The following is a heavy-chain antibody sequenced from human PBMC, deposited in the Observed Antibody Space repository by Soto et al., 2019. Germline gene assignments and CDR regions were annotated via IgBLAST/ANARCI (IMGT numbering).Heavy chain of an antibody. CDR1: GGSISSGGYY. D-gene: IGHD2-2*01. Sequence: QVQLQESGPGLVKPSQTLSLTCTVSGGSISSGGYYWSWIRQHPGKGLEWIGYIYYSGSTYYNPSLKSRVTISVDTSKNHFALKLSSVTAADTAVYYCARAGNIVVVPAAIENWGQGTLVTVSS. J-gene: IGHJ4*02. CDR2: IYYSGST. CDR3: ARAGNIVVVPAAIEN. V-gene: IGHV4-31*03.